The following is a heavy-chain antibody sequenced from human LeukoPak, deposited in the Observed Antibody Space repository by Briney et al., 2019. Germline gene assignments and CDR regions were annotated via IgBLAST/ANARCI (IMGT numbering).Heavy chain of an antibody. CDR2: ISSSGSTI. V-gene: IGHV3-48*03. D-gene: IGHD3-9*01. CDR1: GFTFSSYE. Sequence: GGSLRLSCAASGFTFSSYEMNWVRQAPGKGLEWVSYISSSGSTIYYADSVKGRFTISRDNAKNSLYLQMNSLRAEDTAVYYCARGYFVWLLDPFDYWGQGTLVTVSS. J-gene: IGHJ4*02. CDR3: ARGYFVWLLDPFDY.